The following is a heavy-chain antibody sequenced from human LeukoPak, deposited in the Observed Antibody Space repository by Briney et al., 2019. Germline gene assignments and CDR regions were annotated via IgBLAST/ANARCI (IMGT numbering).Heavy chain of an antibody. CDR3: AKDSSLAAADY. V-gene: IGHV3-30*18. J-gene: IGHJ4*02. CDR1: GFTFSNYG. CDR2: ISYDGNNK. Sequence: GRSLRLSCAASGFTFSNYGVHWVRQAAGKGLGGVAVISYDGNNKYYADSVKGRFTISRANSKNTLYLQMNSLRAEDTAVYYCAKDSSLAAADYWGQGTLVTVSS. D-gene: IGHD6-13*01.